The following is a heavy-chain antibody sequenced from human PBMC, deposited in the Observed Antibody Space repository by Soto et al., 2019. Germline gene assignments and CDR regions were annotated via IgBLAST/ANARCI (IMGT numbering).Heavy chain of an antibody. CDR3: AREEYSRSGWFDP. D-gene: IGHD6-13*01. CDR2: ISYDENKK. Sequence: GGSLRLSCAGSGITLSGFAIHWVRQAPGKGLEWVAVISYDENKKYYADSVKGRFTISRDNPKNTLFLQMNSLRAEDTAVYYCAREEYSRSGWFDPWGQGTLVTV. CDR1: GITLSGFA. V-gene: IGHV3-30-3*01. J-gene: IGHJ5*02.